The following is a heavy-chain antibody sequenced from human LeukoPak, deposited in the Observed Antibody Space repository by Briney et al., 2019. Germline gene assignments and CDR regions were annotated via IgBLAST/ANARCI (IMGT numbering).Heavy chain of an antibody. V-gene: IGHV3-7*02. Sequence: GGSLRLSCATSGFNFSDSRMTWVRQAPGKGLQWVANINRDGAEKHFLDSVKGRFTISRDNAKNTLYLQMNSLRAEDTAVYYCARGGDYPFDYWGQGTLVTVSS. D-gene: IGHD4-17*01. CDR3: ARGGDYPFDY. CDR1: GFNFSDSR. CDR2: INRDGAEK. J-gene: IGHJ4*02.